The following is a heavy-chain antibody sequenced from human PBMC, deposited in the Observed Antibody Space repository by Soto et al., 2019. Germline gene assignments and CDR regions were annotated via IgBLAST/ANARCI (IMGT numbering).Heavy chain of an antibody. J-gene: IGHJ3*02. CDR3: ARDPNSSGWRHDAFDI. V-gene: IGHV1-69*06. D-gene: IGHD6-19*01. Sequence: SVKISCKASGGPFSSYAISWVRQAPGQGLEWMEGIIPIFGTANYAQKFQGRVTITADKSTSTAYMELSSLRSEDTAVYYCARDPNSSGWRHDAFDIGGQGTMVTVSS. CDR2: IIPIFGTA. CDR1: GGPFSSYA.